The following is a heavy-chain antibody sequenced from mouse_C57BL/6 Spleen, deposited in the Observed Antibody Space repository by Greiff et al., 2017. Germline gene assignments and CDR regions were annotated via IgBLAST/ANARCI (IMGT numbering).Heavy chain of an antibody. V-gene: IGHV1-64*01. CDR2: IHPNSGST. CDR3: ERGGFITNVYYYSMDY. D-gene: IGHD1-1*01. CDR1: GYTFTSYW. J-gene: IGHJ4*01. Sequence: QVQLQQPGAELVKPGASVKLSCKASGYTFTSYWMHWVKQRPGQGLEWIGMIHPNSGSTNYNEKFKSKATLTVDKSSSTSYMQLSSLTSEDSAVYYCERGGFITNVYYYSMDYWGQGTSVTVSS.